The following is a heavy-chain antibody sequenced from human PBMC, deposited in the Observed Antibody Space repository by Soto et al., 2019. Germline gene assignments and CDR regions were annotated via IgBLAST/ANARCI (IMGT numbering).Heavy chain of an antibody. J-gene: IGHJ6*03. D-gene: IGHD6-13*01. CDR2: IYPGDSDT. V-gene: IGHV5-51*01. Sequence: GESLKISCKGSGYSFTSYWIGWVRQMPGKGLEWMGIIYPGDSDTRYSPSFQGQVTISADKSISTAYLQWSSLKASDTAMYYCARLWGGLSISWYGRGYYYMDVLGKGTTVTAP. CDR3: ARLWGGLSISWYGRGYYYMDV. CDR1: GYSFTSYW.